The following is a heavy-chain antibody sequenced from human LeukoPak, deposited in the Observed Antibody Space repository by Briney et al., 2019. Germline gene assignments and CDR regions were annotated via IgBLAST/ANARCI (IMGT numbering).Heavy chain of an antibody. Sequence: GASVKVSCKASGNIFTNYHLHWVRLAPGRGLEWMGAVYTDGGTITNTRSFQDRVTMTRDVSTRTVYMELSSLNSEDTAVYYCATEAPGSYRFDNWDQEILVTVSS. CDR2: VYTDGGTI. CDR3: ATEAPGSYRFDN. D-gene: IGHD3-10*01. CDR1: GNIFTNYH. V-gene: IGHV1-46*01. J-gene: IGHJ4*02.